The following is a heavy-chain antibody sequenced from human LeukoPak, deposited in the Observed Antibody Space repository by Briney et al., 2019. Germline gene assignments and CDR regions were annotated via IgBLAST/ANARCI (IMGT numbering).Heavy chain of an antibody. D-gene: IGHD3-10*01. Sequence: SETLSLTCTVSGGSISSYYWSWIRQPPGKGLEWIGYIYYSGSTNYNPSLKSRVTISVDTSKNQFSLKLSSVTAADTAVYYCWRVRLLWFGEPLYGMDVWGQGTTVTVSS. V-gene: IGHV4-59*01. J-gene: IGHJ6*02. CDR3: WRVRLLWFGEPLYGMDV. CDR1: GGSISSYY. CDR2: IYYSGST.